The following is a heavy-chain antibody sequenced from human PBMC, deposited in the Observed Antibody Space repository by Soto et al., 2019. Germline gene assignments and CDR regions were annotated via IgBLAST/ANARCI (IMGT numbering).Heavy chain of an antibody. CDR2: IKQDGSEK. J-gene: IGHJ4*02. V-gene: IGHV3-7*05. CDR3: ARDNRWAFDY. CDR1: RFTFSSYW. Sequence: HPGGSLRLSCAASRFTFSSYWITWVRQAPGKGLEWVASIKQDGSEKYFVGSVKGRFTISRDNAKSSLYLLMNSLRAEDTAVYYCARDNRWAFDYWGQGTLVTVSS.